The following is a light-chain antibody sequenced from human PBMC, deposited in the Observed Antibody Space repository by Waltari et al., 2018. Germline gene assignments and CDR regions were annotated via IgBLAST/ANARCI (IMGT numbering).Light chain of an antibody. CDR3: CSNVGSSVF. Sequence: QSALTQPASVSGSPGQSITIPCTGFNSNVGSYNLVSWYQKHPGKAPKLLIYEGNRRPSGVSSRFSGSKSDNTAHLTLSGLQAEDEADYYCCSNVGSSVFFGGGTKLTVL. V-gene: IGLV2-23*03. CDR2: EGN. J-gene: IGLJ2*01. CDR1: NSNVGSYNL.